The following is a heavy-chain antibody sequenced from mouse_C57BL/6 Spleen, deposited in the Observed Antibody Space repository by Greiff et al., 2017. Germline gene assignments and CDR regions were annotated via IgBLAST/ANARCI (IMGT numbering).Heavy chain of an antibody. CDR3: ARSDYGYGGYFDV. CDR2: IYPGDGDT. J-gene: IGHJ1*03. D-gene: IGHD2-2*01. Sequence: QVQLQQSGPELVKPGASVKISCKASGYAFSSSWMNWVKQRPGKGLEWIGRIYPGDGDTNYNGKFKGKATLTADKSSSTAYMQLSSLTSEDSAVYFCARSDYGYGGYFDVWGTGTTVTVSS. V-gene: IGHV1-82*01. CDR1: GYAFSSSW.